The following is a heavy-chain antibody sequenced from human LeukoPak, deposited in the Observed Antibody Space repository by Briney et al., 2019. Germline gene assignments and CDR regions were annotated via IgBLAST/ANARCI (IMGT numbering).Heavy chain of an antibody. V-gene: IGHV1-18*01. CDR2: ISTYNGNT. J-gene: IGHJ3*02. CDR1: GYIFTSYG. D-gene: IGHD3-22*01. CDR3: ARARLLRDAFDI. Sequence: ASVKVSCKASGYIFTSYGISWVRQADGQGLEWMGWISTYNGNTNYAQKLQGRATMTTDTSTSTAYMELRSLRSDDTAVYYCARARLLRDAFDIWGQGTMVTVSS.